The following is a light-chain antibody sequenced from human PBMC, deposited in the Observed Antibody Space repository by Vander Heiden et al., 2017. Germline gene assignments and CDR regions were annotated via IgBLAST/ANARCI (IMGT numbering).Light chain of an antibody. Sequence: DIQMTQSPSTLSASIGDRVTITCRASQRISSWLAWYQQRPGKAPKLLIYDASSLESGVPSRFSGRGSGTEFTLTISSLQPDDFATYYCQQDDTYYTFGQGTKLEIK. CDR2: DAS. J-gene: IGKJ2*01. CDR1: QRISSW. CDR3: QQDDTYYT. V-gene: IGKV1-5*01.